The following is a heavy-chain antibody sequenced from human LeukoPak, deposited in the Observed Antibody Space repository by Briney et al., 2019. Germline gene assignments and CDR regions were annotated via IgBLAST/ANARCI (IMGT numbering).Heavy chain of an antibody. D-gene: IGHD1-14*01. CDR3: ARGGIPVDYYYMDV. CDR1: GCTFTDYF. Sequence: ASVKVSCKASGCTFTDYFLHWVRQAPGQGLEWMGWLTPNSGGTNYAQKFQGRVTMTRDTSISTVYMELSRLRSDDTAMYFCARGGIPVDYYYMDVGDKGTTVSVSS. V-gene: IGHV1-2*02. CDR2: LTPNSGGT. J-gene: IGHJ6*03.